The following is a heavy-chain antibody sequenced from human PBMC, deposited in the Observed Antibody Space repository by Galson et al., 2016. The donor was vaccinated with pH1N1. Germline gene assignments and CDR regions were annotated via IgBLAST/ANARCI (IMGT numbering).Heavy chain of an antibody. V-gene: IGHV1-18*04. CDR2: ISANTANT. CDR1: GYTFTTYG. Sequence: QSGAEVKKPGASVKVSCKASGYTFTTYGISWVRQAPGQGLEWMGWISANTANTNSAQKLQRRVTMTTHTSTTTAYMELTSLTSDDTAVYYCARKPQKHALDIWGQGTMVTVSS. D-gene: IGHD1-14*01. J-gene: IGHJ3*02. CDR3: ARKPQKHALDI.